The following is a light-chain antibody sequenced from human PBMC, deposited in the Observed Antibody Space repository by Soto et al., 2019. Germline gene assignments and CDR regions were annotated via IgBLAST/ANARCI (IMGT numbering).Light chain of an antibody. Sequence: QSVLTQPPSVSGAPGQRVTISCTGGNSNIGASNDVHWYQQIPGTAPKLLIYGDNNRPSGVPDRFSGSKSGTSASLAITGLQAEDEAHYYCQSYDSSLSGFYVFGTGTKLTVL. CDR2: GDN. CDR3: QSYDSSLSGFYV. J-gene: IGLJ1*01. CDR1: NSNIGASND. V-gene: IGLV1-40*01.